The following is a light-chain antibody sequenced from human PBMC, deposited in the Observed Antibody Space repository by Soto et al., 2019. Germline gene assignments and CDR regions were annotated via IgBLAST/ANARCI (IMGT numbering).Light chain of an antibody. Sequence: SYELTQPPSVSVAPGQTATITCGGNNIGSKCGHWYQQKPGQAPVLVVYDDSDRPSGSTERYSGSNSGNTANLTISRVEAGDEADYYCQVWDSNSDHYVFGTGTKVTVL. CDR3: QVWDSNSDHYV. J-gene: IGLJ1*01. V-gene: IGLV3-21*02. CDR2: DDS. CDR1: NIGSKC.